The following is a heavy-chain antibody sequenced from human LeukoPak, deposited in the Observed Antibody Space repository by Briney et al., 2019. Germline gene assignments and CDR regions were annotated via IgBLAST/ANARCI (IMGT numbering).Heavy chain of an antibody. Sequence: GGSLRLSCAASGFTSSSYWMSWVRQAPGKGLEWVANIKQDGSVIYYVDSVKGRFTISRDNAKNSLYLQMNSLRADDTAVYYCARGETTVTTYSYWGQGTLVTVSS. V-gene: IGHV3-7*01. CDR3: ARGETTVTTYSY. J-gene: IGHJ4*02. CDR2: IKQDGSVI. CDR1: GFTSSSYW. D-gene: IGHD4-17*01.